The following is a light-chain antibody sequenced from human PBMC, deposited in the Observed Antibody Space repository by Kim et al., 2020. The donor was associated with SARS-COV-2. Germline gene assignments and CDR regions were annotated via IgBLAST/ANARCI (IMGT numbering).Light chain of an antibody. CDR2: GAS. Sequence: EIVLTQSPGSLSLSPGERATLSCRASQTVSSSYFAWYQQKPGQAPRLLINGASSRATGIPDRFSGSGSGTDFTLTISSLEPEDSAVYYCKHCGSSPLITFGQGTRLAIK. J-gene: IGKJ5*01. V-gene: IGKV3-20*01. CDR3: KHCGSSPLIT. CDR1: QTVSSSY.